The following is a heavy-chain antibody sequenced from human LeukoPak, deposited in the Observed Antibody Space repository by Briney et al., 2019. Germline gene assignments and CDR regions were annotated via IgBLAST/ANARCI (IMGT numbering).Heavy chain of an antibody. V-gene: IGHV3-30*18. J-gene: IGHJ4*02. CDR3: AKGIIQLWLRGGFDY. CDR1: GFTFSSYG. Sequence: GGSLRLSCAASGFTFSSYGMHWVRQAPGKGLEWEAVISYDGSNKYYADSVKGRFTISRDNSKNTLYLQMNSLRAEDTAVYYCAKGIIQLWLRGGFDYWGQGTLVTVSS. D-gene: IGHD5-18*01. CDR2: ISYDGSNK.